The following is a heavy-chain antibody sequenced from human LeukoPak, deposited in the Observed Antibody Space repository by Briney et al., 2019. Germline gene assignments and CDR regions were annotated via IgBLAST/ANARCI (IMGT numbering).Heavy chain of an antibody. CDR3: ANRGSSISLR. V-gene: IGHV3-23*01. D-gene: IGHD6-6*01. Sequence: GGSLRLSCATSGFTVSSNYMTWVRQAPGKGLEWVSSISGSGTSTYYADSVKGRFTISRDNSKNTLYLQMNSLRAEDTAVYYCANRGSSISLRWGQGTLVTVSS. J-gene: IGHJ4*02. CDR1: GFTVSSNY. CDR2: ISGSGTST.